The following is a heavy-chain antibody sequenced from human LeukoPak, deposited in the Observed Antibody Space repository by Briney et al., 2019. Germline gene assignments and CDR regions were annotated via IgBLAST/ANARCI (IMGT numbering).Heavy chain of an antibody. CDR3: GKKEGDTYFSWYMDV. CDR1: GFTFRSFA. Sequence: GGSLRLSCAASGFTFRSFAMSWVRQAPGKGLEWVSGIIGSGRTTFYADSVKGRFTISRDNSKNTLYLQMNSLRAEDTAIYYCGKKEGDTYFSWYMDVWGKGTTVTVPS. D-gene: IGHD2-21*01. V-gene: IGHV3-23*01. J-gene: IGHJ6*03. CDR2: IIGSGRTT.